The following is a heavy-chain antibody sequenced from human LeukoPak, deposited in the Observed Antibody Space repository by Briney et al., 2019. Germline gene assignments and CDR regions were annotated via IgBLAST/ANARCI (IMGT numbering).Heavy chain of an antibody. V-gene: IGHV3-53*01. J-gene: IGHJ4*02. CDR3: ARDRGGWIDY. D-gene: IGHD6-19*01. Sequence: GGSLRLACAASGFTVSSNYMSWVRQAPGKGLEWVSVIYSGGSTYYADSVKGRFTISRDNAKNTLYLQMNSLRAEDTAVYYCARDRGGWIDYSGQGTLVTVSS. CDR2: IYSGGST. CDR1: GFTVSSNY.